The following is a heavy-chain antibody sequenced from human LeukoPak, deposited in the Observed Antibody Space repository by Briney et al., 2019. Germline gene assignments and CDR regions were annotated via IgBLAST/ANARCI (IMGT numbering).Heavy chain of an antibody. J-gene: IGHJ3*02. D-gene: IGHD3-22*01. V-gene: IGHV3-48*01. Sequence: PGGSLRLSCAASGFTFSSYSMNWVRQAPGKGLEWVSYISSSSSTIYYADSVKGRFTISRDNAKNSLYLQMNSLRAEDTAVYYCARESLRITMIDDAFDIWGQGTMVTVSS. CDR2: ISSSSSTI. CDR1: GFTFSSYS. CDR3: ARESLRITMIDDAFDI.